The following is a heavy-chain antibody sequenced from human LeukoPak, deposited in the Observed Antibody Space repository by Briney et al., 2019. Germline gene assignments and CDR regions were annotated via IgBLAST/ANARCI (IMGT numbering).Heavy chain of an antibody. J-gene: IGHJ4*02. D-gene: IGHD5-24*01. CDR2: IKQDGSKK. V-gene: IGHV3-7*04. CDR3: TRVGYIDEGIDY. CDR1: GFTFSSYA. Sequence: GGSLRLSCAASGFTFSSYAMHWVRQAPGKGLEWVANIKQDGSKKSYVDSVKGRFTISKDNAKNSLYLQMNSLRAEDTAIYYCTRVGYIDEGIDYWGQGTLVTVSS.